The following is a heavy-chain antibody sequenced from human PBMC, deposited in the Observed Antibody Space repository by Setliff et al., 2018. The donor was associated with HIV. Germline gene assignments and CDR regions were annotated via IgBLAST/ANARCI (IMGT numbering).Heavy chain of an antibody. Sequence: SETLSLTCTVSGGSISSSNYYWGWIRQPPGKGLEWIGSIYYSGSTNYNPSLKSRVTISVDTSKNQFSLKLSSVTAADTAVYYCARGDYKYCSGGSCYSAPFDYWGQGTLVTVSS. CDR1: GGSISSSNYY. CDR3: ARGDYKYCSGGSCYSAPFDY. V-gene: IGHV4-39*07. CDR2: IYYSGST. J-gene: IGHJ4*02. D-gene: IGHD2-15*01.